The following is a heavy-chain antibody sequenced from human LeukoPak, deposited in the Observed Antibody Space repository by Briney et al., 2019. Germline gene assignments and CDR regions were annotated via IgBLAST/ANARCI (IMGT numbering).Heavy chain of an antibody. V-gene: IGHV3-23*01. Sequence: QPGGSLRLSCAASGFTFSNYAMSWVRQAPGKGLEWVSGISARADSTYYADSVKGRVTISRDNSKNTLFLQLNSPRAEDAAVYYCAKTYMWSIDAFHIWGQGTMVTVSS. CDR2: ISARADST. CDR3: AKTYMWSIDAFHI. J-gene: IGHJ3*02. D-gene: IGHD2-21*01. CDR1: GFTFSNYA.